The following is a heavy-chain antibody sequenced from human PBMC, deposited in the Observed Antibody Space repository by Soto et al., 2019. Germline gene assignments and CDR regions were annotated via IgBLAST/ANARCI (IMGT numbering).Heavy chain of an antibody. D-gene: IGHD6-19*01. CDR3: AKRPFTSSGSFDY. V-gene: IGHV3-23*01. Sequence: GGSLRLSCAASGFTFSSFAMSRVRQAPGKGLEWVSTFSGSGGSTYYADSVKGRFTISRDDSKNTLYLQMNSLRAEDTAVYYCAKRPFTSSGSFDYWGQGTLVTVSS. J-gene: IGHJ4*02. CDR2: FSGSGGST. CDR1: GFTFSSFA.